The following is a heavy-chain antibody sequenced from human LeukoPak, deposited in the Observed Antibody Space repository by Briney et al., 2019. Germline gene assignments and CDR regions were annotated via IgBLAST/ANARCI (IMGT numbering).Heavy chain of an antibody. CDR3: AKDPPSSSWYFDAFDI. D-gene: IGHD6-13*01. Sequence: PGGFLRLSCAASGFTFSSYAMSWVRQAPGKGLEWVSAISGSGGSTYYADSVKGRFTISRDNSKNTLYLQMNSLRAEDTAVYYCAKDPPSSSWYFDAFDIWGQGTMVTVSS. CDR2: ISGSGGST. CDR1: GFTFSSYA. V-gene: IGHV3-23*01. J-gene: IGHJ3*02.